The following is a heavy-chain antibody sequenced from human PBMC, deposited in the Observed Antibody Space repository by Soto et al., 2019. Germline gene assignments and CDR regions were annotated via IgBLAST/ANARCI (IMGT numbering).Heavy chain of an antibody. CDR3: ARDRLRGYDSSGFYS. CDR1: GYTFTNYG. CDR2: INVYNGNT. J-gene: IGHJ4*02. V-gene: IGHV1-18*01. Sequence: GASVKVSCKASGYTFTNYGISWVRQAPGQGLEWMGWINVYNGNTKYAQKFEDRVTMTTATSTNTVFLELRSLKSDDTAIYYCARDRLRGYDSSGFYSWGQGTMVTVSS. D-gene: IGHD3-22*01.